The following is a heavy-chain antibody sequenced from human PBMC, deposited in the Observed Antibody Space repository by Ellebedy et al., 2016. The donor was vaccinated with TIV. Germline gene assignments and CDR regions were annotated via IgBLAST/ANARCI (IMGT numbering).Heavy chain of an antibody. D-gene: IGHD3-22*01. J-gene: IGHJ3*02. CDR3: ARYSSGYLVRAFDI. CDR2: FHHSGST. Sequence: SETLSLTCAASGASTISTYYWGWIRQPPGKGLEWIGDFHHSGSTNYNPSLKRRVTISGDTSKNQFSLKLNSATAADTAIYYCARYSSGYLVRAFDIWGQGTLVTVSS. V-gene: IGHV4-38-2*01. CDR1: GASTISTYY.